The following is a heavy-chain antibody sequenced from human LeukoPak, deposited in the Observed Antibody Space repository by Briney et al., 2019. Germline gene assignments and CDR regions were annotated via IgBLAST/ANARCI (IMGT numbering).Heavy chain of an antibody. CDR1: GYTFSNYD. CDR2: MNPNSGNT. V-gene: IGHV1-8*01. Sequence: ASVKVSCTASGYTFSNYDINWVRQATGQGLEWMGWMNPNSGNTGYAQKFQGRVTMTRDTSISTAYMELSSLRSEDAAVYYCTRGAVSEDCSGGSCYRWDQWGQGTLVAVSS. D-gene: IGHD2-15*01. J-gene: IGHJ4*02. CDR3: TRGAVSEDCSGGSCYRWDQ.